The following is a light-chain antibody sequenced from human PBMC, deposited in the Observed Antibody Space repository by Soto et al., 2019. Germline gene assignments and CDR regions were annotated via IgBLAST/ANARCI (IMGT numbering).Light chain of an antibody. CDR2: LAS. CDR3: LQALQTPRT. Sequence: DIVMTQSPLFLPVTPGEPASISCRSSQSLLHSNGKNYVDWYLQKPGQSPQLLIYLASTRASGVPDRFSGSGSGTDFTLKISRVEAGDVGIYYCLQALQTPRTFGQGTKVEIK. J-gene: IGKJ2*01. V-gene: IGKV2-28*01. CDR1: QSLLHSNGKNY.